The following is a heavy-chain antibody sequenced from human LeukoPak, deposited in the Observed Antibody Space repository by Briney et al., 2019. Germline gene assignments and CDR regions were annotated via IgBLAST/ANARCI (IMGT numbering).Heavy chain of an antibody. CDR3: ARDRNSSSWFGGY. CDR1: GFTFSTYS. D-gene: IGHD6-13*01. J-gene: IGHJ4*02. CDR2: ISSSSSYI. V-gene: IGHV3-21*01. Sequence: RGSLTLPCAASGFTFSTYSMNCVRPTPGQGLEWVSSISSSSSYIYYADSVKGRFTISRDNAKNSLYLQMNSLRAEDTAVYYYARDRNSSSWFGGYWGQGTLVTVSS.